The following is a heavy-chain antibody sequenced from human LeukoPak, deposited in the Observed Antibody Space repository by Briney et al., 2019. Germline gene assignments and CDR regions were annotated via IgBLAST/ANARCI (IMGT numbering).Heavy chain of an antibody. CDR3: TRPGDYYDSSGYLNWFDP. D-gene: IGHD3-22*01. Sequence: PGGSLRLSCAASGFTFSGSAMHWVRQASGKGLEWVGRIRSKANSYATAYAASVKGRVTISRDDSKNTAYLQMNSLKTEDTAVYYCTRPGDYYDSSGYLNWFDPWGQGTLVTVSS. V-gene: IGHV3-73*01. J-gene: IGHJ5*02. CDR2: IRSKANSYAT. CDR1: GFTFSGSA.